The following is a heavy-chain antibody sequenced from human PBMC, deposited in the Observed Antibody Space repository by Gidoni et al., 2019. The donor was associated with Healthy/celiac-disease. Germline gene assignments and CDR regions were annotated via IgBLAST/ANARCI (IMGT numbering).Heavy chain of an antibody. V-gene: IGHV3-23*01. J-gene: IGHJ4*02. CDR3: AKDLGRPRYGSGSY. Sequence: EVQLLESGGGLVQPGGSLRLSCAASGFTFSSYAMSWVRQAPGKGLEVGSAISGSGGSTYYADSVKGRFTISRDNSKNTLYLQMNSLRAEDTAVYYCAKDLGRPRYGSGSYWGQGTLVTVSS. D-gene: IGHD3-10*01. CDR1: GFTFSSYA. CDR2: ISGSGGST.